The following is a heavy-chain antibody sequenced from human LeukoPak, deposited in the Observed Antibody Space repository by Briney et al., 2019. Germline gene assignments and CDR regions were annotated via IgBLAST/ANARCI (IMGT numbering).Heavy chain of an antibody. CDR3: ARGHLLGFGESPGVDFDY. D-gene: IGHD3-10*01. Sequence: GASVKVSCKASGYTFTSYYMHWVRQAPGQGLEWMGLINPSGGSTSYAQKFQGRVTKTRDTSTSTVYMELSRLRSEDTAVYYCARGHLLGFGESPGVDFDYWGQGTLVTVSS. CDR1: GYTFTSYY. V-gene: IGHV1-46*01. CDR2: INPSGGST. J-gene: IGHJ4*02.